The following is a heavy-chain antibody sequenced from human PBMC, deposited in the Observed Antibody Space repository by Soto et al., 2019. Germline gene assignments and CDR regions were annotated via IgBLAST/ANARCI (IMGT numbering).Heavy chain of an antibody. CDR2: ISYDGSNK. Sequence: GGSLRLSCAASGFTFSSYAFHWVRQAPGKGLEWVAVISYDGSNKYYADSVKGRFTISRDNSKNTLYLQMTSLTAEDTAVYYCARAGGRLRANWFDPWGQGTLVTVSS. J-gene: IGHJ5*02. D-gene: IGHD5-12*01. CDR3: ARAGGRLRANWFDP. V-gene: IGHV3-30-3*01. CDR1: GFTFSSYA.